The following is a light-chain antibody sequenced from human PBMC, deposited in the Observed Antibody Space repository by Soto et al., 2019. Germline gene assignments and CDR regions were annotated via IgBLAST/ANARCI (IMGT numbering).Light chain of an antibody. CDR3: QQSYTTASIT. CDR1: QSISXN. Sequence: DIQMTQSPSSLSASVGDRVTITCRASQSISXNXNWYQHKPGKAPKLLIYAASSLQNGVPSRFSGGGSGTEFTLSISSLQPEDFGTYYCQQSYTTASITFGQGTRLEIK. CDR2: AAS. J-gene: IGKJ5*01. V-gene: IGKV1-39*01.